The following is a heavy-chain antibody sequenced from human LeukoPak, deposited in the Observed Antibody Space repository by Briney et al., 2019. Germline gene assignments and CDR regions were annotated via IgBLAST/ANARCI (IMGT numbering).Heavy chain of an antibody. V-gene: IGHV3-33*01. CDR2: IWYDGSNK. D-gene: IGHD2-15*01. J-gene: IGHJ3*02. CDR1: GFTFSSHG. Sequence: GGSLRLPCAVSGFTFSSHGMHWVRQAPGKGLEWVAVIWYDGSNKYYADSVKGRFTISRDNSKNTLYLQMNSLRAEDTAVYYCARGSLGYCSGASCYANAFDIWGQGAMVTVSS. CDR3: ARGSLGYCSGASCYANAFDI.